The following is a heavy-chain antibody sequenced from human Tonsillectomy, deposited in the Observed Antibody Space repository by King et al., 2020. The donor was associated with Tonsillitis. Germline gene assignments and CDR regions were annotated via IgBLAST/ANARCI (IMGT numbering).Heavy chain of an antibody. D-gene: IGHD1-26*01. Sequence: LQLQESGPGLVKPSETLSLTCTVSGGSISSSSYYWGWIRQPPGKGLEWIGSIYYSGSTYYNPSLKSRVTISVDTSKNQFSLKLSSVTAADTAVYYCARDPSGSYYHFSRQYYFDYWGQGTLVTVSS. J-gene: IGHJ4*02. V-gene: IGHV4-39*07. CDR3: ARDPSGSYYHFSRQYYFDY. CDR2: IYYSGST. CDR1: GGSISSSSYY.